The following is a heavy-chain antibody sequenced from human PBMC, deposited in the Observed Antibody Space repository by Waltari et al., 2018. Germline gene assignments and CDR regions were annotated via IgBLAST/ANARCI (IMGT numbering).Heavy chain of an antibody. CDR1: GDPFTGYD. V-gene: IGHV1-8*01. J-gene: IGHJ6*03. Sequence: QEQLVPSGGEVKKPGASVKVSCKASGDPFTGYDIIWVRQATGHGLERMGWMNPNSGNTGYAKKCQGRVTMTRNTSISTAYMELSSLRSEDTAVYYCARANYFRVDYYYYYYYIDVWGKGTTVTVSS. CDR3: ARANYFRVDYYYYYYYIDV. D-gene: IGHD3-3*01. CDR2: MNPNSGNT.